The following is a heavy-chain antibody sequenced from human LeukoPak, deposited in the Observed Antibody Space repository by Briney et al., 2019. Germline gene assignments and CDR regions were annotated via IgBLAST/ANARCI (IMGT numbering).Heavy chain of an antibody. CDR1: GVTFSSYA. CDR2: ISGSGGTT. Sequence: PGGSLRLSCAASGVTFSSYAMSWVRQAPGKGLEWVSAISGSGGTTYYADSVKGRFTISRDNSKNTLFLQMNSLRAEDTAVYYCAKALYSSGWYAGPFDYWGQGTLVTVSS. D-gene: IGHD6-19*01. V-gene: IGHV3-23*01. J-gene: IGHJ4*02. CDR3: AKALYSSGWYAGPFDY.